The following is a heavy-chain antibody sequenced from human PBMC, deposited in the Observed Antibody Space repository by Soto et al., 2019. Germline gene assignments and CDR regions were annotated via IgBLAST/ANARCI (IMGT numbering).Heavy chain of an antibody. CDR2: IYSGGSR. CDR3: ARDPWAADY. CDR1: GFTVSTKY. D-gene: IGHD3-16*01. V-gene: IGHV3-66*01. J-gene: IGHJ4*02. Sequence: EVQLVESGGGLVQPGGSLRLSCAASGFTVSTKYMSWVRQAPGKGLEWVSVIYSGGSRFYVDSVRGRFTISRDNSKNTVNLQMNSLRAEDTAVYYCARDPWAADYWGQGTLVTVSS.